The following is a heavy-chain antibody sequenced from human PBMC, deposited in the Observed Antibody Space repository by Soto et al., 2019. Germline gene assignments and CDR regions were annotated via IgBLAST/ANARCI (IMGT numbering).Heavy chain of an antibody. J-gene: IGHJ6*03. V-gene: IGHV3-23*01. CDR3: AKSSSKVAAKTRSFYYYYMDV. D-gene: IGHD2-15*01. CDR2: ISGSGGST. Sequence: EVQLLESGGGLVQPGGSLRLSCAASGFTFSSYAMSWVRQAPGKGLEWVSAISGSGGSTYYADSVKGRFTISRDNSKNTLYLQMNSLRAGDTVVYYCAKSSSKVAAKTRSFYYYYMDVWGKGTTVTVSS. CDR1: GFTFSSYA.